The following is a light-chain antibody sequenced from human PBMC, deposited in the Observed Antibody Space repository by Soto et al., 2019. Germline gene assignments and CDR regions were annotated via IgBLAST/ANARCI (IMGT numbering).Light chain of an antibody. J-gene: IGKJ1*01. CDR3: QQYGSSPIT. V-gene: IGKV3-20*01. CDR2: GAY. Sequence: GGTQSAAPLSLSPGERATLSCRASQSVSISLAWYQQKPGQAPRLLIYGAYSRATGIQDRISGSGSGTDFTLTIRRLEPEDFAVYYCQQYGSSPITFGQGTQVEIK. CDR1: QSVSIS.